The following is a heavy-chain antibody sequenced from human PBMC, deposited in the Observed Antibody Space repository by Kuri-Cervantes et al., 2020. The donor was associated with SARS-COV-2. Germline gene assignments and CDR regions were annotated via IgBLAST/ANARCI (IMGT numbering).Heavy chain of an antibody. CDR2: ISGSGGST. D-gene: IGHD3-16*02. CDR3: TRVGYRLPGGGMDV. Sequence: LSLTCAASGFTFSSYAMSWVRQAPGKGLEWVSAISGSGGSTYYADSVKGRFTISRDNSKNTLYLQMNSLRAEDTAVYYCTRVGYRLPGGGMDVWGQGTTVTVSS. CDR1: GFTFSSYA. J-gene: IGHJ6*02. V-gene: IGHV3-23*01.